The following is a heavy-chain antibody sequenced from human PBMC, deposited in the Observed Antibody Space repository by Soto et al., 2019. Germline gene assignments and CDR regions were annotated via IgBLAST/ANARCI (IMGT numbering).Heavy chain of an antibody. V-gene: IGHV1-69*13. CDR1: GGTFSSYA. Sequence: ASVKVSCKASGGTFSSYAISWVGQAPGKGLEWMGGIIPIFGTANYEQKFQGRVTITADESTSTAYMELSSLRSEDTAVYYCARGETDDWYFDLWGRGTLVTVSS. D-gene: IGHD1-1*01. J-gene: IGHJ2*01. CDR3: ARGETDDWYFDL. CDR2: IIPIFGTA.